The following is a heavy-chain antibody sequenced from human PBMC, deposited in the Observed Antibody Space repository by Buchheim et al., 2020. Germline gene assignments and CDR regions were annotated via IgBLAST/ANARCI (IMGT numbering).Heavy chain of an antibody. CDR2: IYSGGST. V-gene: IGHV3-66*01. J-gene: IGHJ4*02. CDR1: GFTVSSSY. D-gene: IGHD3-22*01. Sequence: EVQLVESGGGLVQPGGSLRLSCAASGFTVSSSYMSWVRQAPGKGLEWVSVIYSGGSTYYADSVKGRFTISRDNSQNTLYLQMNSLRAEDTAVYYCARGSLRYYYDSSGYYSLDYWGQGTL. CDR3: ARGSLRYYYDSSGYYSLDY.